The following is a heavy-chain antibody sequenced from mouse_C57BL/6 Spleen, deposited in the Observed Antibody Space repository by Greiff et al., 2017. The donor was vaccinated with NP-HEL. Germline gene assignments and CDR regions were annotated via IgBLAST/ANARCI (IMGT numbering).Heavy chain of an antibody. J-gene: IGHJ2*01. D-gene: IGHD2-13*01. Sequence: VQLQQSGAELVRPGTSVKVSCKASGYAFTNYLIEWVKQRPGQGLEWIGVINPGSGGTNYNEKFKGKATLTADKSSSTAYMQLSSLTSEDSAVYFCARGRLLGPFDYWGQGTTLTVSS. CDR2: INPGSGGT. CDR3: ARGRLLGPFDY. V-gene: IGHV1-54*01. CDR1: GYAFTNYL.